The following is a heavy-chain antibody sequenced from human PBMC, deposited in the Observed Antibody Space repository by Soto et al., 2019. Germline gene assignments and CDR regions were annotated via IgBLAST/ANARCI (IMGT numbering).Heavy chain of an antibody. D-gene: IGHD6-19*01. J-gene: IGHJ1*01. CDR1: GGSISSSSYY. V-gene: IGHV4-39*01. CDR3: AEIAVAEQNFQH. CDR2: IYYSGST. Sequence: QLQLQESGPGLVKPSETLSFTCTVSGGSISSSSYYWGWIRQPPGKGLEWIGSIYYSGSTYYNPSLKRRVTISVDTSKNQFSLKLSSVTAADTAVYYCAEIAVAEQNFQHWGQGTLVTVSS.